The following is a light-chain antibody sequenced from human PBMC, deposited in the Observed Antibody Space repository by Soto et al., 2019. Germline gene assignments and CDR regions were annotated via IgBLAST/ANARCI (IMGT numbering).Light chain of an antibody. CDR1: QTISTT. V-gene: IGKV3-15*01. CDR3: QQDTNWVT. J-gene: IGKJ4*01. CDR2: DAS. Sequence: EIVMTQSPVTLSLSPGETATLSCRASQTISTTLAWYQQKAGQAPRLLIYDASTRATGIPARFSGSGSGTEFTLTISSLQSEDFAVYYCQQDTNWVTFGGGTQVEIE.